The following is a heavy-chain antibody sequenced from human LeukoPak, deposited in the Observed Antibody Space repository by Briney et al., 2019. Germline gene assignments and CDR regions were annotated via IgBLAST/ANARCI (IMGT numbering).Heavy chain of an antibody. CDR2: INPNSGGT. Sequence: ASVKVSCKASGSTFTDYYIHWVRQAPGQGLEWMGWINPNSGGTNYAQKFQGRVTMTRDTSISTAYMELSRLRSDDTAVYYCARDYDSSGNYGMDVWGQGTTVTVSS. CDR1: GSTFTDYY. CDR3: ARDYDSSGNYGMDV. D-gene: IGHD3-22*01. V-gene: IGHV1-2*02. J-gene: IGHJ6*02.